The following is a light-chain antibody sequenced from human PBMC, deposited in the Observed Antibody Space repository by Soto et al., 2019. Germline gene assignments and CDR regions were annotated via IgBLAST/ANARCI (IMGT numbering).Light chain of an antibody. V-gene: IGKV4-1*01. CDR1: QSVLYSSNNKNY. CDR2: WAS. J-gene: IGKJ1*01. CDR3: HQFYNTPPT. Sequence: DIVMTQSPDSLAVSLGERATINCKSSQSVLYSSNNKNYLAWYQQKPGQPPKLLIYWASTRESGVSDRFSGSGSGTDFTLTISSLQAEDVAVYYCHQFYNTPPTFGQVTTVEI.